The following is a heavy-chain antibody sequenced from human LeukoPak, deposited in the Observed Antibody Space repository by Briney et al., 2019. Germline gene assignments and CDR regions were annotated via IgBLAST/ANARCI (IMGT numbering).Heavy chain of an antibody. CDR3: ARHVPPRDTAMADAFDI. V-gene: IGHV4-4*07. D-gene: IGHD5-18*01. J-gene: IGHJ3*02. Sequence: SETLSLTCTVSGGSISSYYWSWIRQPAGKGLEWIGRIYTSGSTNYNPSLKSRITISVDTSKNQFSLKLSSVTAADTAVYYCARHVPPRDTAMADAFDIWGQGTMVTVSS. CDR1: GGSISSYY. CDR2: IYTSGST.